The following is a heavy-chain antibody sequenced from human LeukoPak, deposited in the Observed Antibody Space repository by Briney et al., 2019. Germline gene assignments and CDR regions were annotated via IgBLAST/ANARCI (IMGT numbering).Heavy chain of an antibody. V-gene: IGHV3-7*04. CDR2: IKQEGTEK. CDR3: ARGGYSSSWYNPANWFDP. J-gene: IGHJ5*02. D-gene: IGHD6-13*01. CDR1: GFTFDDYG. Sequence: GGSLRLSCAASGFTFDDYGMSWVRQAPGKGLEWVANIKQEGTEKYYVDSVKGRFTISRDNAKNSLYLQMNSLRAEDTAVYYCARGGYSSSWYNPANWFDPWGQGTLVTVSS.